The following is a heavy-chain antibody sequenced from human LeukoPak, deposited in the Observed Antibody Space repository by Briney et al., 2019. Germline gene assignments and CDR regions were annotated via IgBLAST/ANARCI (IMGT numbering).Heavy chain of an antibody. Sequence: PSETLSLTCTVSGGSISSYYWSWIRQPAGKGLEWIGRIYTGGSTNYNPSPKSRATMSVDTSKNQFSLKLSSVAAADTAVYYCARDHDSWRSDYWGQGTLVTVSS. CDR2: IYTGGST. CDR3: ARDHDSWRSDY. J-gene: IGHJ4*02. V-gene: IGHV4-4*07. CDR1: GGSISSYY. D-gene: IGHD6-13*01.